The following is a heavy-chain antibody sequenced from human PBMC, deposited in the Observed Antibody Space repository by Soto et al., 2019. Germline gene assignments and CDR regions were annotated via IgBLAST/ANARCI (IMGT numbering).Heavy chain of an antibody. V-gene: IGHV3-30-3*01. Sequence: QVQLVESGGGVVQPGRSLRLSCAASGFTFSSYAMHWVRQAPGKGLEWVAVISYDGSNKYYADSVKGRFTISRDNSKKPRDXXIXRXXAEDTALYYGSRVPHPLGRSWYGAVGGYYYCGLDVWGPGNTVNVSS. CDR1: GFTFSSYA. D-gene: IGHD6-13*01. J-gene: IGHJ6*02. CDR2: ISYDGSNK. CDR3: SRVPHPLGRSWYGAVGGYYYCGLDV.